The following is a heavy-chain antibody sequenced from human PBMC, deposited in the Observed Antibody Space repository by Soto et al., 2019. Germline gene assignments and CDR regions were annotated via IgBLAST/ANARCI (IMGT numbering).Heavy chain of an antibody. V-gene: IGHV3-49*04. CDR1: GFTFGYYA. D-gene: IGHD3-22*01. CDR3: TRDTYYYDSSGYPAGFY. Sequence: GGSLRLSCTASGFTFGYYAMIWVRQAPGKGLEWVGFIRSKAYGGTTEYAASVKGRFTISRDDSKSIAYLQMNSLKTEDTAVYYCTRDTYYYDSSGYPAGFYWGQGTLVTVSS. J-gene: IGHJ4*02. CDR2: IRSKAYGGTT.